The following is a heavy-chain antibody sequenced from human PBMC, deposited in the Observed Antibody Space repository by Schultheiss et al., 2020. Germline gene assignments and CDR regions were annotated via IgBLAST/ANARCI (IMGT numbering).Heavy chain of an antibody. CDR2: IYTSGST. CDR3: TRQRSSWYQLPIRKGSWFDP. CDR1: GGSISSSNW. J-gene: IGHJ5*02. D-gene: IGHD2-2*01. Sequence: SETLSLTCAVSGGSISSSNWWSWVRQSPDKGLEWIGRIYTSGSTYYNPSLKSRVTISVDTSKNQFSLKLSSVTAADTAVYYCTRQRSSWYQLPIRKGSWFDPWGQGTLVTVSS. V-gene: IGHV4-4*02.